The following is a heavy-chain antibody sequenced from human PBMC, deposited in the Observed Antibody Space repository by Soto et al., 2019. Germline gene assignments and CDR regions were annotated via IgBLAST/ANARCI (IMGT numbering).Heavy chain of an antibody. Sequence: GGSLRLSCAASGFTFSSYGMHWVRQAPGKGLEWVAVIWYDGSNKYYADSVKGRFTISRDNSKNTLYLQMNSLRAEDTAVYYCAREPYYYDSSGYYYVNYGMDVWGQGTTVTVSS. CDR1: GFTFSSYG. V-gene: IGHV3-33*01. D-gene: IGHD3-22*01. CDR2: IWYDGSNK. CDR3: AREPYYYDSSGYYYVNYGMDV. J-gene: IGHJ6*02.